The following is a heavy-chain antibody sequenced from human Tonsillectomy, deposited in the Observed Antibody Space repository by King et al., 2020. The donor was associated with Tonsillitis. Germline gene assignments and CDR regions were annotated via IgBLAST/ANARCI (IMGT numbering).Heavy chain of an antibody. V-gene: IGHV3-30*01. CDR3: AREWVYDFWRSDDY. Sequence: VQLVESGGGVVQPGRSLRLSCAASGFTFSSHAMHWVRQAPGKGLEWVALISSDGSEKYYGDSVEGRFTISRDVSKNTLYLQMNSLRAEDTAVYYCAREWVYDFWRSDDYWGQGTLVTVAS. CDR1: GFTFSSHA. CDR2: ISSDGSEK. D-gene: IGHD3-3*01. J-gene: IGHJ4*02.